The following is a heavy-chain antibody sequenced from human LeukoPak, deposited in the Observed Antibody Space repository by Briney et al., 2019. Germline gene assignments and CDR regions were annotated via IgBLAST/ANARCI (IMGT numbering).Heavy chain of an antibody. CDR3: ARGIFGVVIIEDNWFDP. Sequence: ASLKVSCKASGYTFTDYFMHWVRQAPGQGLEWMGWINPNSGGTNYAQNFQGRVTMTRDTSISTAYMELSRLRSDDTAVYYCARGIFGVVIIEDNWFDPWGQGTLVTVSS. D-gene: IGHD3-3*01. V-gene: IGHV1-2*02. CDR1: GYTFTDYF. J-gene: IGHJ5*02. CDR2: INPNSGGT.